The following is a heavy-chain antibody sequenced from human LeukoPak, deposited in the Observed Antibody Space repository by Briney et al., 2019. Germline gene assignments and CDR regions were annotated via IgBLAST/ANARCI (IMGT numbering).Heavy chain of an antibody. CDR3: ARADRPTGYSSSWYAEFDY. J-gene: IGHJ4*02. Sequence: SETLSLTCAVYGGSFSGYYWSWIRQPPGKGLEWIGEINHSGSTNYNPSLKSRVTISVDTSKNQFSLKLSSVTTADTAVYYCARADRPTGYSSSWYAEFDYWGQGTLVTVSS. CDR2: INHSGST. CDR1: GGSFSGYY. V-gene: IGHV4-34*01. D-gene: IGHD6-13*01.